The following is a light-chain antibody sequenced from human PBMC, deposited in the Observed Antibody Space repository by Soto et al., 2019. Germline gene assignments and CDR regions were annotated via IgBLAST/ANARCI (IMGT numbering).Light chain of an antibody. CDR1: QSISSW. J-gene: IGKJ2*01. Sequence: IQMTQSPSTLSASVGDRVTITCRASQSISSWLAWYQQKPGKAPKLLIYKASSLESGVPSRFSGSGSGTEFTLTISSLQPDDFATSYCQQYNSLHTFGQGTKLEMK. V-gene: IGKV1-5*03. CDR2: KAS. CDR3: QQYNSLHT.